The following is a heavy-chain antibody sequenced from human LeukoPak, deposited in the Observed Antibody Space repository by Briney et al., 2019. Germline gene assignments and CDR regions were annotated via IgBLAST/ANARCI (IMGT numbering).Heavy chain of an antibody. CDR3: ATLHYYDSSGYSDAAGYFDY. V-gene: IGHV3-13*01. D-gene: IGHD3-22*01. CDR2: IGTAGDT. CDR1: GFTFSSYD. J-gene: IGHJ4*02. Sequence: GGSLRLSCAASGFTFSSYDMHWVRQAPGKGLEWVSAIGTAGDTYYPGSVKGRFTISRENAKNSLYLQMNSLRAGDTAVYYCATLHYYDSSGYSDAAGYFDYWGQGTLVTVSS.